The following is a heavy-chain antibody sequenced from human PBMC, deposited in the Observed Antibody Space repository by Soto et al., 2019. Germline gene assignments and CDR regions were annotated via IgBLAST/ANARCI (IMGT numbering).Heavy chain of an antibody. D-gene: IGHD2-2*01. CDR2: ISNSGDTI. V-gene: IGHV3-23*01. J-gene: IGHJ6*02. Sequence: EVQLLESGGGLVQPGGSLRLSCVASGFTFSYYTMSWVRQAPGKGLEWVSGISNSGDTIYYADSVKGRFTISRDNFKNTLYLQMNSLRADDTAVYYCVDPVPAPTLYDYYDMDVWGQGTTVTVSS. CDR3: VDPVPAPTLYDYYDMDV. CDR1: GFTFSYYT.